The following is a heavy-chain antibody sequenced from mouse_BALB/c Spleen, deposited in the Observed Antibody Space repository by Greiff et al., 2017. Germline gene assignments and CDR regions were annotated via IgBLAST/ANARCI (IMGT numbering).Heavy chain of an antibody. CDR3: ARETRQLGLRGFAY. J-gene: IGHJ3*01. V-gene: IGHV2-9*02. CDR1: GFSLTSYG. D-gene: IGHD3-2*01. CDR2: IWAGGST. Sequence: VQLKESGPGLVAPSQSLSITCTVSGFSLTSYGVHWVRQPPGKGLEWLGVIWAGGSTNYNSALMSRLSISKDNSKSQVFLKMNSLQTDDTAMYYCARETRQLGLRGFAYWGQGTLVTVSA.